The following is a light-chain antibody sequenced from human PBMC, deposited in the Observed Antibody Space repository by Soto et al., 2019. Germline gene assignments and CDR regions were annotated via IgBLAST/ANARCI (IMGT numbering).Light chain of an antibody. CDR2: GVS. CDR1: QRVSNTY. CDR3: HRYCSSPVT. V-gene: IGKV3-20*01. Sequence: EIVLAQSPGTLSLSPGERATLSCRASQRVSNTYLAWYHQKPGQAPRLLMYGVSSRVTGLPDRFSGSGSGTDFTLTISRLEPEDFAVYYCHRYCSSPVTFGGGTKVEIK. J-gene: IGKJ4*01.